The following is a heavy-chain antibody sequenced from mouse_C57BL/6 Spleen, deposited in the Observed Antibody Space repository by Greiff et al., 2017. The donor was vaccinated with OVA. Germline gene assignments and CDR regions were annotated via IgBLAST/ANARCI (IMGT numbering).Heavy chain of an antibody. Sequence: QVQLKQSGPELVKPGASVKISCKASGYAFSSSWMNWVKQRPGKGLEWIGRIYPGDGDTNFNGKFKGKATLTADKSSSTAYMHLSSLTSEDSAVYFCARGTDPYAMDYWGQGTSVTVSS. J-gene: IGHJ4*01. V-gene: IGHV1-82*01. CDR2: IYPGDGDT. CDR1: GYAFSSSW. D-gene: IGHD3-3*01. CDR3: ARGTDPYAMDY.